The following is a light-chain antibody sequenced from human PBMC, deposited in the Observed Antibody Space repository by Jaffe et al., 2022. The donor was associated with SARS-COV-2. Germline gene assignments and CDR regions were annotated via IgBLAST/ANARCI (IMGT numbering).Light chain of an antibody. Sequence: DIQMTQSPSSLSASVGDRVIITCRASQSISTYLNWYQQKPGKAPKVLIYAASSLQSGVPSRFSGSGSGTDFTLTISSLQPEDFAIYFCQQTYIFPRTFGQGTNLEIK. CDR1: QSISTY. J-gene: IGKJ1*01. V-gene: IGKV1-39*01. CDR3: QQTYIFPRT. CDR2: AAS.